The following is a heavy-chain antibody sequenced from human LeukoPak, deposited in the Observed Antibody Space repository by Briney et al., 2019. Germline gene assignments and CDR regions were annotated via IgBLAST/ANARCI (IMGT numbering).Heavy chain of an antibody. CDR1: GGSISDYY. CDR2: IYYSGST. CDR3: ARRIAAADAFDI. Sequence: SETLSLTCTFSGGSISDYYWSWLWQPPGKGLEWIGYIYYSGSTNYNPSLKSRVTISVDTSKTQFSLKLSSVTAADTAVYYCARRIAAADAFDIWGQGTMVAVSS. J-gene: IGHJ3*02. V-gene: IGHV4-59*08. D-gene: IGHD6-13*01.